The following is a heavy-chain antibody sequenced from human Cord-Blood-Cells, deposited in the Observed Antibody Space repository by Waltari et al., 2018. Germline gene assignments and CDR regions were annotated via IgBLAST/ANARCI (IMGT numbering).Heavy chain of an antibody. V-gene: IGHV1-69*01. J-gene: IGHJ4*02. Sequence: VKVSCKASGGTFSSYAISWVRQAPGQGLEWMGGIIPIFGTANYAQKFQGRVTITADESTSTAYMELSSLRSEDTAVYYCARVRYYDSSGYYYYFDYWGQGTLVTVSS. D-gene: IGHD3-22*01. CDR1: GGTFSSYA. CDR3: ARVRYYDSSGYYYYFDY. CDR2: IIPIFGTA.